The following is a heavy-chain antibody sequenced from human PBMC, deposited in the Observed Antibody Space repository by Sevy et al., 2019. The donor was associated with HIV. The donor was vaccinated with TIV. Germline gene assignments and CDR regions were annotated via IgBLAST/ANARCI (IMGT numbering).Heavy chain of an antibody. D-gene: IGHD3-22*01. J-gene: IGHJ4*02. CDR2: IRSKDYGGAT. Sequence: GGSLRLSCTGSGFTFGDYAMSWFRQAPGMGLEWVGFIRSKDYGGATEYAASGKGRLTISRDDFKSIADLQMNSLKTEDTAVYYCTRGYYYDSSGYSDYWGQGTLVTVSS. CDR3: TRGYYYDSSGYSDY. V-gene: IGHV3-49*03. CDR1: GFTFGDYA.